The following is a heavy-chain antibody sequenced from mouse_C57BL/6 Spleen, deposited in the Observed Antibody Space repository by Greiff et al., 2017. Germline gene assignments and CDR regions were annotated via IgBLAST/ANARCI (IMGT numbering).Heavy chain of an antibody. CDR1: GYTFTSYW. CDR2: IHPNSGST. D-gene: IGHD2-3*01. V-gene: IGHV1-64*01. J-gene: IGHJ3*01. Sequence: QVHVKQPGAELVKPGASVKLSCKASGYTFTSYWMHWVKQRPGQGLEWIGMIHPNSGSTNYNEKFKSKATLTVDKSSSTAYMQLSSLTSEDSAVYYCARGDGYYRFAYWGQGTLVTVSA. CDR3: ARGDGYYRFAY.